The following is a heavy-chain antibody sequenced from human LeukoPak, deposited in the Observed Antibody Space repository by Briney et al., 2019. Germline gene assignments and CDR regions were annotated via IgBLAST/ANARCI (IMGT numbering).Heavy chain of an antibody. Sequence: SETLSLTCTVSGGSISSYYWSWIRQPAGKGLEWIGRIYTSGSTNYNPSLKNRVTISVDTSKNQFSLKLSSVTAADTAVYYCARVEGYCSSTSCPTDYWGQGTLVTVSS. CDR3: ARVEGYCSSTSCPTDY. CDR1: GGSISSYY. J-gene: IGHJ4*02. D-gene: IGHD2-2*01. CDR2: IYTSGST. V-gene: IGHV4-4*07.